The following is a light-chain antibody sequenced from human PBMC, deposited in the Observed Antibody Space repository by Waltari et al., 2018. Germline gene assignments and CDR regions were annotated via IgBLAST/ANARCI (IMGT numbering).Light chain of an antibody. Sequence: DIQMTQSPSSLSASLGASVTITCRESQSISSYLNWYQQKPGVAPNILIYAASSLRNGVPSRFSGSGSGTDFSLTISSLQPEDFATYYCQQSFSTPLTFGGGTKVEIK. J-gene: IGKJ4*01. CDR3: QQSFSTPLT. V-gene: IGKV1-39*01. CDR1: QSISSY. CDR2: AAS.